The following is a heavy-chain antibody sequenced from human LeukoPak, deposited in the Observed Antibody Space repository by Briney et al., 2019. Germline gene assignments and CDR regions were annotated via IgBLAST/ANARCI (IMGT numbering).Heavy chain of an antibody. CDR1: GYSFTTNW. CDR2: IYPSDSDT. Sequence: SLNNSCKGSGYSFTTNWIGWVRQMPGKGLGWMGIIYPSDSDTRYSTSFQGQVTISVDKSISTAYLQWSSLKASDTAMYYCARRGGGWHDYWGQGTLGTVSS. D-gene: IGHD6-19*01. CDR3: ARRGGGWHDY. J-gene: IGHJ4*02. V-gene: IGHV5-51*01.